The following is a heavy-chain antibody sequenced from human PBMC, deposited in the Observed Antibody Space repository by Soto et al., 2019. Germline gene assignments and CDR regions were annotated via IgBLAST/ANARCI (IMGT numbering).Heavy chain of an antibody. D-gene: IGHD6-13*01. V-gene: IGHV4-39*01. J-gene: IGHJ4*02. CDR1: GDSISGSPYF. CDR3: ARLQAAVPHY. CDR2: IFYDGNT. Sequence: QLQLQESGPGLVKPSETLSLTCTVSGDSISGSPYFWGWIRQPPGKGLEWIASIFYDGNTYYTPSLKSRAIISVDTSKNQFSLKLTSVAAADTAIYFCARLQAAVPHYWGQGTLVIVSS.